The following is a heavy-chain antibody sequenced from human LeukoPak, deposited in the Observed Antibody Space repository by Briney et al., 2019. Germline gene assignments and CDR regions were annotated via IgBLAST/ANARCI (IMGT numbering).Heavy chain of an antibody. V-gene: IGHV4-34*01. CDR3: ARGTGYYDSSGYYSFDY. CDR1: GGSFSGYY. D-gene: IGHD3-22*01. J-gene: IGHJ4*02. Sequence: SETLSLTCAVYGGSFSGYYWSWIRQPPGKGLEWIGEITHSGSTNYNPSLKSRVTISVDTSKNQFSLKLSSVTAADTAVCYCARGTGYYDSSGYYSFDYWGQGTLVTVSS. CDR2: ITHSGST.